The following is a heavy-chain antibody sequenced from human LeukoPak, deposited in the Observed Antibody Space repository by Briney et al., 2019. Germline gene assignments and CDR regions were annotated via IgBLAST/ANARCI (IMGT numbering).Heavy chain of an antibody. CDR1: GGSFSGYY. J-gene: IGHJ6*04. V-gene: IGHV4-34*01. CDR3: ARKDGDG. CDR2: INHSGST. Sequence: SSETLSLTCAVYGGSFSGYYWSWIRQPPGKGLEWIGEINHSGSTNYNPSLKSRVTMSLDTSRNQVSLKLTSVTAADTAVYHCARKDGDGWGRGTTVTISS. D-gene: IGHD2-15*01.